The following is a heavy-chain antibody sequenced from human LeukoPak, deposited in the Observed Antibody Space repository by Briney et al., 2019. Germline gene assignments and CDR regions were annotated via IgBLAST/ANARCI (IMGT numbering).Heavy chain of an antibody. Sequence: GGSLRLTCAGYGFTFRSYAMSWVRQAQGKGLEWVLAIGGSGSCTYYADSVKGRFTISRDNTTKTLHLQMNSLRAADTSDCYWARDPGGDCSSTSCYTPFDYWGQGTLVTVSS. CDR3: ARDPGGDCSSTSCYTPFDY. D-gene: IGHD2-2*02. V-gene: IGHV3-23*01. CDR1: GFTFRSYA. J-gene: IGHJ4*02. CDR2: IGGSGSCT.